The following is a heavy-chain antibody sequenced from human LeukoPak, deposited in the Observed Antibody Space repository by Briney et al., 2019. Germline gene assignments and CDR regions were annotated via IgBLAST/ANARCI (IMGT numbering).Heavy chain of an antibody. CDR2: IDSSGSTI. CDR3: ARTKEMATISYFDS. D-gene: IGHD5-24*01. V-gene: IGHV3-48*03. CDR1: GFTFSSYE. Sequence: GGSLRLSCAASGFTFSSYEMNWVRQAPGKGLEWVSYIDSSGSTIHYADSVKGRFTISRDSAKNSLYLQMNSLRAEDTAVHYCARTKEMATISYFDSWGQGTLVTVSS. J-gene: IGHJ4*02.